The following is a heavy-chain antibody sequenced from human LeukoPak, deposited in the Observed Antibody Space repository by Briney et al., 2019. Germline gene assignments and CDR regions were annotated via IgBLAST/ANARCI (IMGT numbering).Heavy chain of an antibody. D-gene: IGHD3-22*01. J-gene: IGHJ4*02. CDR1: GFSFSTYG. CDR2: IWYDASGQ. Sequence: GGSLRLSCAASGFSFSTYGMHWVRQAPGKGLEWVAMIWYDASGQHYADSVKGRFTISRDTSKNTLYLQMNSLRAEDTAVYFCARDSLYDDNGYYHYFDYWGQGTLVTVSS. CDR3: ARDSLYDDNGYYHYFDY. V-gene: IGHV3-33*01.